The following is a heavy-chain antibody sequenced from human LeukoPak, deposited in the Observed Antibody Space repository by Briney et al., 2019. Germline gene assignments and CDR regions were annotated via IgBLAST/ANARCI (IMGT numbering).Heavy chain of an antibody. CDR2: ISAYNGNT. V-gene: IGHV1-18*04. Sequence: ASVKVSCKASGYTFTGYYMRWVRQAPGQGLEWMGWISAYNGNTNYAQKLQGRVTMTTDTSTSTAYMELRSLRSDDTAVYYCARVDPFDWQPKYYFDYWGQGTLVTVSS. D-gene: IGHD3-9*01. CDR3: ARVDPFDWQPKYYFDY. CDR1: GYTFTGYY. J-gene: IGHJ4*02.